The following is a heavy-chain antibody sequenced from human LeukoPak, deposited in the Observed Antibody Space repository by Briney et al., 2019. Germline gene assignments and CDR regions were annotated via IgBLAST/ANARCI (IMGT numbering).Heavy chain of an antibody. J-gene: IGHJ4*02. CDR1: GDSISSGYF. Sequence: PSETLSLTCTVTGDSISSGYFWGWIRQPPGKGLEWIGSIYYSGRTHYSASLKSRVTMSMDTSKNHISLKLRSVTAADTAVYYCARDRGAYSDYWLDYWGQGTLVTVSS. CDR2: IYYSGRT. CDR3: ARDRGAYSDYWLDY. V-gene: IGHV4-38-2*02. D-gene: IGHD4-11*01.